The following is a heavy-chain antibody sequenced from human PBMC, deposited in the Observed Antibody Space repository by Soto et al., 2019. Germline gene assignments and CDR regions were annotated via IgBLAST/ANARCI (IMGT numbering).Heavy chain of an antibody. J-gene: IGHJ3*02. CDR1: GFTFSSYA. Sequence: GGSLRRSWAASGFTFSSYAMHWVRQAPGKGLEWVAVISYDGSNKYYADSVKGRFTISRDNSKNTLYLQMNSLRAEDTAVYYCARDSRYSSGYSDAFDIWGQGTMVTVSS. CDR2: ISYDGSNK. D-gene: IGHD3-22*01. CDR3: ARDSRYSSGYSDAFDI. V-gene: IGHV3-30-3*01.